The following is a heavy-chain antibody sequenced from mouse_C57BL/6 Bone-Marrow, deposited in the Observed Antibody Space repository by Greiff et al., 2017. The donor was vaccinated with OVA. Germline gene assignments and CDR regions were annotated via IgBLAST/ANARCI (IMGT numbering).Heavy chain of an antibody. J-gene: IGHJ4*01. CDR2: ISSGGSYT. CDR3: ARHYYGNYFYYAMDY. CDR1: GFTFSSYG. D-gene: IGHD2-1*01. V-gene: IGHV5-6*01. Sequence: EVQVVESGGDLVKPGGSLKLSCAASGFTFSSYGMSWVRQTPDKRLEWVATISSGGSYTYYPDSVKGRFTISRDNAKNTLYLQMSSLKAEDTARYYCARHYYGNYFYYAMDYWGQGTSVTVSS.